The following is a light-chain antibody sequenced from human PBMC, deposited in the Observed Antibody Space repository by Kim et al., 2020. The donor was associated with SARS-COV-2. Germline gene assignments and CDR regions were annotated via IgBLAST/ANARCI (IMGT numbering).Light chain of an antibody. J-gene: IGKJ1*01. V-gene: IGKV1-8*01. CDR2: AAS. CDR3: QQNYSYPRT. Sequence: IRMTQSPSSFSASTGDRVTITCRASQGISSYLAWYQQKPGKAPKLLIYAASTLQSGVPSRFSGSGSGTDFTLTISCLQSEDFATYYFQQNYSYPRTFGQGTKGDI. CDR1: QGISSY.